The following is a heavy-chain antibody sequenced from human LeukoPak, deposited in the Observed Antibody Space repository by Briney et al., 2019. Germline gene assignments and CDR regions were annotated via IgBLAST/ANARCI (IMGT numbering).Heavy chain of an antibody. D-gene: IGHD4-23*01. J-gene: IGHJ4*02. Sequence: APVKVSCKASGYTFTGYYMHWVRQAPGQGLEWMGWINPNSGGTNYAQKFQGRVTMTRDTSISTAYMELSRLRSDDTAVYYCARGRLYYGGNEDDYWGQGTLVTVSS. CDR1: GYTFTGYY. V-gene: IGHV1-2*02. CDR3: ARGRLYYGGNEDDY. CDR2: INPNSGGT.